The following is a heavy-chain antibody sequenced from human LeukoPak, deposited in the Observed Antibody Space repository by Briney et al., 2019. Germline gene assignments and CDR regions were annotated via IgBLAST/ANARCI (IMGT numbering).Heavy chain of an antibody. V-gene: IGHV3-11*01. CDR2: ISSSGSTI. D-gene: IGHD3-10*01. CDR1: GFTFSDYY. Sequence: PGGSLRLSCAASGFTFSDYYMSWIRQAPGKGLEWVSYISSSGSTIYYADSVKGRLTISRDNAKNSLYLQMNSLRAEDTAVYYCASMVRGAESAGNFDYWGQGTLVTVSS. J-gene: IGHJ4*02. CDR3: ASMVRGAESAGNFDY.